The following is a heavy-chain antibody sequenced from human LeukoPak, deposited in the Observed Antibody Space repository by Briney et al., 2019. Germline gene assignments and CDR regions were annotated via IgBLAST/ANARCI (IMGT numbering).Heavy chain of an antibody. J-gene: IGHJ4*02. V-gene: IGHV3-30*02. CDR3: AKVGQPWSIWDYFDY. Sequence: GGSLRLSCAASGFTFSSYGMHWGRQAPGKGLEWVAFIRYDGSNKYYADSVKGRFTISRDNSKNTLYLQMNSLRAGDTAVYYCAKVGQPWSIWDYFDYWGQGTLVTVSS. CDR2: IRYDGSNK. D-gene: IGHD3-16*01. CDR1: GFTFSSYG.